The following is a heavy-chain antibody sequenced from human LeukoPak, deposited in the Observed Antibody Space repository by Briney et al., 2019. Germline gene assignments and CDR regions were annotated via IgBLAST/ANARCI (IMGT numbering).Heavy chain of an antibody. CDR2: ISYDGSNK. CDR3: AKEEAYVASFFDY. J-gene: IGHJ4*02. CDR1: GFTFSSYA. V-gene: IGHV3-30-3*02. D-gene: IGHD3-16*01. Sequence: QAGGSLRLSCAASGFTFSSYAMHWVRQAPGKGLEWVAVISYDGSNKYYADSVKGRFTISRENSKNTLYLQMNSLRAEDTAVYYCAKEEAYVASFFDYWGQGTLVTVSS.